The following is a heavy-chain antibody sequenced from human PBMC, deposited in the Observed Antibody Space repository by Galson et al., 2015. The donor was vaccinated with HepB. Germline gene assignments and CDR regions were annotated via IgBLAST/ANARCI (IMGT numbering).Heavy chain of an antibody. D-gene: IGHD3-10*01. V-gene: IGHV1-18*04. Sequence: SVKVSCKASGYTFTTYGISWVRQAPGQGLEWVGWINPYNGGINFAQKFQDRVTMTTDTSTSTAYMELRSLRSDDTAVYYCARGPWFGESTKILVFQHWGQGTLVTVSS. CDR1: GYTFTTYG. CDR2: INPYNGGI. CDR3: ARGPWFGESTKILVFQH. J-gene: IGHJ1*01.